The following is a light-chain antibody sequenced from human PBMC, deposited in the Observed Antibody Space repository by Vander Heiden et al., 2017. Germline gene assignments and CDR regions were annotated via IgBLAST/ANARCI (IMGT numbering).Light chain of an antibody. Sequence: DIQLTQSPSFLSASVGDRVTITCRASQGISSSLAWYQQKPEKAPRLLIYAASTLQSGVPSRFSGSGSGTEFTLTISSLQPEDFATYYCQHLNGYPLSFGGGTKVKIK. CDR2: AAS. CDR1: QGISSS. CDR3: QHLNGYPLS. V-gene: IGKV1-9*01. J-gene: IGKJ4*01.